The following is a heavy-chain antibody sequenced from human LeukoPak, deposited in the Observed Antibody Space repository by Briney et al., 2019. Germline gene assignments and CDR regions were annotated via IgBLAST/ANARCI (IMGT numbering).Heavy chain of an antibody. CDR1: GFTFSSYS. CDR3: ARQITTVTIITWFDP. Sequence: SGGSLRLSCAASGFTFSSYSMKWVRQAPGEGREWVSSISSSSSYIYYADSGKGRFTISRENAKNSLYLQMNRLRAEDTAVYYCARQITTVTIITWFDPWGQGTLVTVSS. V-gene: IGHV3-21*01. J-gene: IGHJ5*02. CDR2: ISSSSSYI. D-gene: IGHD4-17*01.